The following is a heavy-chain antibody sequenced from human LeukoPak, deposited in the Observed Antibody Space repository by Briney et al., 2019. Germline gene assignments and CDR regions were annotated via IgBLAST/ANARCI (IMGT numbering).Heavy chain of an antibody. CDR2: ISYDGSNK. J-gene: IGHJ4*02. CDR3: AKDTAAGECTGGNCYSYFDY. V-gene: IGHV3-30*18. Sequence: PGGSLRLPCAASGFTFTSYGMHWVRQAPGKGLEWLALISYDGSNKYSADSVKGRFTISRDNSKNTLYLQMDSLRADDTAVYYCAKDTAAGECTGGNCYSYFDYWGQGTLVTVSS. CDR1: GFTFTSYG. D-gene: IGHD2-15*01.